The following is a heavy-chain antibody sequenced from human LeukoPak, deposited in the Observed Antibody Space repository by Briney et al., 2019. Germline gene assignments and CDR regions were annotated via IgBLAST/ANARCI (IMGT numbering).Heavy chain of an antibody. D-gene: IGHD3-3*01. J-gene: IGHJ4*02. Sequence: SETLSLTCTVSGGSISSDYWSWIRQPPGKGLEWIGYIYYSGRNIYNPSLKSRVTISVDTSKNQFSLKLSSVTAADTAVYYCARTDRYDFWSGSYYFDYWGQGTLVTVSS. V-gene: IGHV4-59*01. CDR1: GGSISSDY. CDR3: ARTDRYDFWSGSYYFDY. CDR2: IYYSGRN.